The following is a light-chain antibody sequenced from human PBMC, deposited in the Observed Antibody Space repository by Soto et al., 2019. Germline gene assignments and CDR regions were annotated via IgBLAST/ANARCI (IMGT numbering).Light chain of an antibody. CDR2: GAS. J-gene: IGKJ2*01. CDR1: QSVSSN. Sequence: EIVMTQSPATLSVSPGERATPSCRASQSVSSNLAWYQQKPGQAPRLLIYGASTRATGIPARFSGSGSGTEFTLTISSLQSEDFAVYYCQQYNNWPPRTFGQGTKLEIK. V-gene: IGKV3-15*01. CDR3: QQYNNWPPRT.